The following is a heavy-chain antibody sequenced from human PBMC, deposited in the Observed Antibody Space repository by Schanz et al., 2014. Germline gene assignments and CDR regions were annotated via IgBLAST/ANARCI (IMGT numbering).Heavy chain of an antibody. J-gene: IGHJ3*02. Sequence: QVQLVQSGAEVKKPGASVRVSCKASGYSFTTYDVNWVRQATGQGLEWMGWMNPTTGNRGYAQNFQGRLTVTRDTSTSTVNMELSSLRSEDTAVYYCVTEKRMESGTWAKAFDIWGQGTWVTVSS. D-gene: IGHD3-3*01. CDR1: GYSFTTYD. CDR2: MNPTTGNR. V-gene: IGHV1-8*01. CDR3: VTEKRMESGTWAKAFDI.